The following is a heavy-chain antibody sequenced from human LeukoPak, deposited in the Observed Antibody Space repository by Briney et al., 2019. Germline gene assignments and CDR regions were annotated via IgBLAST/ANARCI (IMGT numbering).Heavy chain of an antibody. Sequence: PGGSLRLSCAASGFTFSSYGMHWVRQAPGKGLEWVAFIRYDGSNKYYADSVKGRFTISRDNSKNTLYLQMNSLRAEDTAVYYCAREGVEGGKYCSGGSCYSGPALYYYYYMDVWGKGTTVTVSS. CDR1: GFTFSSYG. J-gene: IGHJ6*03. CDR2: IRYDGSNK. D-gene: IGHD2-15*01. CDR3: AREGVEGGKYCSGGSCYSGPALYYYYYMDV. V-gene: IGHV3-30*02.